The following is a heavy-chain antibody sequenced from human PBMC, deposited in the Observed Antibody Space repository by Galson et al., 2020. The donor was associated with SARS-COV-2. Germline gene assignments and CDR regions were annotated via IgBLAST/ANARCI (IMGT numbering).Heavy chain of an antibody. V-gene: IGHV4-4*02. CDR1: GGSISSNNW. D-gene: IGHD2-2*01. J-gene: IGHJ2*01. CDR3: ARLKGAGIVVVPSAMRWYFDL. Sequence: SETLSLTCAVSGGSISSNNWWSWVRQPPGKGLEWIGEIYHSGSTNYNPSLKSRVTISVDKSKNQFSLKLSSVTAADTAVYYCARLKGAGIVVVPSAMRWYFDLWGRGTLVTVSS. CDR2: IYHSGST.